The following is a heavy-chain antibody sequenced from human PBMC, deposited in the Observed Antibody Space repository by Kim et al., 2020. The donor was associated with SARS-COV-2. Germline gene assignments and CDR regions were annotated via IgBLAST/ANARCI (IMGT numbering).Heavy chain of an antibody. CDR2: IKGKIDGGTT. CDR1: GFTFSNAW. Sequence: GGSLRLSCAASGFTFSNAWLSWVRQAPGKGLGWVGRIKGKIDGGTTDYGTSVRGRFTISRDDSKTTLHLQMNSLKTEDTGVYYCTTGKNTNTGYWGQGTLVTVSS. V-gene: IGHV3-15*01. D-gene: IGHD1-1*01. J-gene: IGHJ4*02. CDR3: TTGKNTNTGY.